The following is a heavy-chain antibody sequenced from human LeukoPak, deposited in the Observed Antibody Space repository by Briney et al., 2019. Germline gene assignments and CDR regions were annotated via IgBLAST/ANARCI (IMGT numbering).Heavy chain of an antibody. CDR2: IYTTGST. CDR3: ARHGYYYYMDV. V-gene: IGHV4-4*09. J-gene: IGHJ6*03. CDR1: GGSIFSYY. Sequence: SETLSLTCTVSGGSIFSYYWSWFRQTPGKGLEWIGYIYTTGSTNYDPSLKSRVTISIDTSKSQVSLKLSSVTAADTAVYYCARHGYYYYMDVWGKGTTVTVSS.